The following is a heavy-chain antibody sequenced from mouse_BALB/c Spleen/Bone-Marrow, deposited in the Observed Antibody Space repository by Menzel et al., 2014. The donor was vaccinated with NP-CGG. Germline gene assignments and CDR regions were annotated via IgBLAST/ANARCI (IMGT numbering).Heavy chain of an antibody. D-gene: IGHD2-14*01. CDR1: GSSLTSYG. Sequence: QVQLKQSGPGLVQPSQSLSITCTVSGSSLTSYGVHWVRQSPGKGLEWLGVIWSGGSTDYNAAFKSRLSISKDNSKSQVFFKMNSLQPNDTAIYYCARMDRSSYAMDYWGQGTSVTVSS. V-gene: IGHV2-2*02. CDR3: ARMDRSSYAMDY. J-gene: IGHJ4*01. CDR2: IWSGGST.